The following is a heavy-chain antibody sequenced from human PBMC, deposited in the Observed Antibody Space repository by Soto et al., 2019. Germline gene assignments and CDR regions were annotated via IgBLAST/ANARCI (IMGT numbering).Heavy chain of an antibody. D-gene: IGHD5-12*01. J-gene: IGHJ6*02. CDR1: GYSFTDYH. Sequence: ASVKVSCKASGYSFTDYHIHWVRQAPGQGLEWLGRINPKSGGTSTAQKFQGWVTMTTDTSISTASMELTRLRSDVTAVYYCAGDIVATTEDVWYYYYGMDVWGQGTTVTVSS. V-gene: IGHV1-2*04. CDR3: AGDIVATTEDVWYYYYGMDV. CDR2: INPKSGGT.